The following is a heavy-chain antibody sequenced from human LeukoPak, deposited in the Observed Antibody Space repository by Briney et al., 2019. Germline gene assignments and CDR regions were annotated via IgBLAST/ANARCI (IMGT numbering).Heavy chain of an antibody. CDR3: ARDSGTRDYYDSIGYWLHAFDI. CDR2: IWYDGSNK. D-gene: IGHD3-22*01. V-gene: IGHV3-33*01. J-gene: IGHJ3*02. Sequence: GRSLRLSCAASGFTFSSYGMHCVRQAPGKGVEWVSVIWYDGSNKYYADSVKGRFTISRDNSKNTLYLQMNSLRAEDTAVYYCARDSGTRDYYDSIGYWLHAFDIWGQGTMVTVSS. CDR1: GFTFSSYG.